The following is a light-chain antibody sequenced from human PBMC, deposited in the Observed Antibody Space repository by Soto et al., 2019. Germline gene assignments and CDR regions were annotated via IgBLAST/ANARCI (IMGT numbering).Light chain of an antibody. Sequence: QSVLTQPASVSGSPGQSITISCTGTSSDIGSYNYVSWYQQYPGKAPKLMIYDVSNRPSGVSNRFSGSKSGNTASLTISGLQAADEYDYYCSSYTTISTYVFGTGTKVXVL. CDR2: DVS. CDR3: SSYTTISTYV. CDR1: SSDIGSYNY. V-gene: IGLV2-14*01. J-gene: IGLJ1*01.